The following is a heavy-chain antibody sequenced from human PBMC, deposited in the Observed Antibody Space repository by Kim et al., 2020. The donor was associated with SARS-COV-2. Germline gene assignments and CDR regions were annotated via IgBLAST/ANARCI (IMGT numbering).Heavy chain of an antibody. D-gene: IGHD6-19*01. V-gene: IGHV4-4*08. CDR2: IT. CDR3: ARDPFRSSYDL. Sequence: ITNYNPSLNRRVTISIDTSKNQFFLRLTSVTAADTAVYYCARDPFRSSYDLWGRGTPVTVSS. J-gene: IGHJ4*02.